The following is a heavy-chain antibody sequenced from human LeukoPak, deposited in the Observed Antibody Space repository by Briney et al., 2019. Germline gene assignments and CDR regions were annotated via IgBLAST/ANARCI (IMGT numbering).Heavy chain of an antibody. J-gene: IGHJ4*02. V-gene: IGHV3-21*01. D-gene: IGHD6-13*01. CDR2: ISTSSSYK. CDR1: GFTFNNYD. CDR3: ARFDSASGTGFDY. Sequence: GGSLRLSCAASGFTFNNYDMNWVRLAPGRRLEWVSSISTSSSYKYYADSLKGRFTVSRDNAKNSLYLHMNSLRAEDTAVYWCARFDSASGTGFDYWGQGTPVTVSS.